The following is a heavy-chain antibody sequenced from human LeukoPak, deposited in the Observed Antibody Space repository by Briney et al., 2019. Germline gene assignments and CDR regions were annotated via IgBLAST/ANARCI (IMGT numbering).Heavy chain of an antibody. D-gene: IGHD3-3*01. J-gene: IGHJ6*03. CDR3: ERVKIQLEWLSDSLWSPNYYYYMDV. CDR1: GCTFTSYD. CDR2: MNPNSGNT. V-gene: IGHV1-8*03. Sequence: PLASVTVSCTASGCTFTSYDINWVRQATAQGLQWMGWMNPNSGNTGYAQKFQGRVTITRDNSISTAYMELSSMRSEDTAVYYCERVKIQLEWLSDSLWSPNYYYYMDVWGKGTTVTVSS.